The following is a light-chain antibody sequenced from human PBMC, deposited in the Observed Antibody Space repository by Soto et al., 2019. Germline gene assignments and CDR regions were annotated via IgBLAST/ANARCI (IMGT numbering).Light chain of an antibody. J-gene: IGKJ2*01. Sequence: DIQMTQSPSSLSASVGDRVTITCQASQDISNYLNWYQQKPGKAPKLLIYDASNLETGVPSRFSGSGSGTDFTFTICSLQPEDIATYYCQQYDNLSYTFGQGTKLEIK. CDR3: QQYDNLSYT. CDR1: QDISNY. CDR2: DAS. V-gene: IGKV1-33*01.